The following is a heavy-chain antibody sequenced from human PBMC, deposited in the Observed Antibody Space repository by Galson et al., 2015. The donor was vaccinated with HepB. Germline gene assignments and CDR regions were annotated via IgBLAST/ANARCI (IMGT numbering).Heavy chain of an antibody. CDR1: GFTFSVYG. Sequence: SLRLSCAGSGFTFSVYGMHWVRQAPGKGLEWVAVIWYDGSNKYYADSVKGRFTISRENSKNTLNLQMNSLRAEDTAVYYCAKAITPQYDSSGYYYYYYGMDVWGQGTTVTVSS. V-gene: IGHV3-30*18. J-gene: IGHJ6*02. CDR2: IWYDGSNK. D-gene: IGHD3-22*01. CDR3: AKAITPQYDSSGYYYYYYGMDV.